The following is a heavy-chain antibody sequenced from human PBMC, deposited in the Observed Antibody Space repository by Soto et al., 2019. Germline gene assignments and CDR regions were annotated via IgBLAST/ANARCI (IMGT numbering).Heavy chain of an antibody. CDR1: GGSFSGYY. V-gene: IGHV4-34*01. D-gene: IGHD3-10*01. Sequence: SETLSLTCAVYGGSFSGYYWSWIRQPPGKGLEWIGEINHSGSTNYNPSLKSRVTISVDASKNQFSLKLSSVTAADTAVYYCARGGRYYGSGSYYRVYYFDYWGQGTLVTVSS. CDR3: ARGGRYYGSGSYYRVYYFDY. J-gene: IGHJ4*02. CDR2: INHSGST.